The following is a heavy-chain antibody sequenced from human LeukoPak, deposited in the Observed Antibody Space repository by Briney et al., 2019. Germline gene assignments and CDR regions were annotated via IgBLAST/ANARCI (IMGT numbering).Heavy chain of an antibody. Sequence: SETLSLTCAIYGGSFSGFYWSWIRQPPGTGLEWIGEVNLSGGAFYNPSLKSRVTISIDTSKQQFFLKLRSVAAADTAHYYCASGVGYLFPTNWGQGTLVTVSS. CDR2: VNLSGGA. J-gene: IGHJ4*02. D-gene: IGHD5-18*01. CDR1: GGSFSGFY. V-gene: IGHV4-34*01. CDR3: ASGVGYLFPTN.